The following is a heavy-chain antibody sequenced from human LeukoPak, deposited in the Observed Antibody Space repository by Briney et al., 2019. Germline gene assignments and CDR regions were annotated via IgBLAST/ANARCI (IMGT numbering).Heavy chain of an antibody. CDR1: GFTFRSYA. J-gene: IGHJ4*02. V-gene: IGHV3-23*01. Sequence: PGGYLSLSCAASGFTFRSYAMSWVRQAPGKGLEWVSAITDSGGDTWYADSVKDRSTISRDNSKDTLYLQLNILRAEDTAVYYCAKGSRSSRPYYFDYWGQGALVTVSS. CDR2: ITDSGGDT. CDR3: AKGSRSSRPYYFDY. D-gene: IGHD2-2*01.